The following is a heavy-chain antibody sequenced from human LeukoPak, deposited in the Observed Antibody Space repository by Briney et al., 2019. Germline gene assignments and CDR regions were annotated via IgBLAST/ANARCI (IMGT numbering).Heavy chain of an antibody. J-gene: IGHJ4*02. V-gene: IGHV4-4*02. CDR3: AKVTNYYYDSSGYYYEDY. CDR1: GDSINSLDL. D-gene: IGHD3-22*01. Sequence: SETLSLTCTVSGDSINSLDLWSWVRQPPGKGLEWIGEMYLSGTTHSNPSVKSRVTISIDKSKNQFFLNLSSVTAADTAVYYCAKVTNYYYDSSGYYYEDYWGQGTLVTVSS. CDR2: MYLSGTT.